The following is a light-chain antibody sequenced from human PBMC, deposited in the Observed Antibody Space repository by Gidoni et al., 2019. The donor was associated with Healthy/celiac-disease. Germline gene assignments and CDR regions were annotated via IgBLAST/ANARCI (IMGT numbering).Light chain of an antibody. CDR2: KDS. Sequence: SYELTQPPSVSVSAGQTARITCSGDALSKQYAYWYQQKPGQAPVLVIYKDSERPSGIPERFSGSSSGTTVTLTISGVQAEDEADYYCQSADSRGVFGGGTKLTVL. V-gene: IGLV3-25*03. J-gene: IGLJ3*02. CDR3: QSADSRGV. CDR1: ALSKQY.